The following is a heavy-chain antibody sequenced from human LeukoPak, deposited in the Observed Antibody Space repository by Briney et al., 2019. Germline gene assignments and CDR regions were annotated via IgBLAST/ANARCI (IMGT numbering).Heavy chain of an antibody. CDR2: TYYSGNT. D-gene: IGHD3-10*01. CDR1: GSSISSSSYF. CDR3: ARLRGSRNY. J-gene: IGHJ4*02. V-gene: IGHV4-39*01. Sequence: SETLSLTCTVSGSSISSSSYFWCWIRQPPGKGLEWIGSTYYSGNTYYNPSLKSRVTISVDTSKNQFSLKLSSVTAADTAVYYCARLRGSRNYWGQGALVTVSS.